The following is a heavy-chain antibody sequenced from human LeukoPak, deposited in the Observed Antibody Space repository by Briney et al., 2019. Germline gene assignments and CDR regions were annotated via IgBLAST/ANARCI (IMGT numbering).Heavy chain of an antibody. CDR1: GFTFTSYA. V-gene: IGHV3-23*01. J-gene: IGHJ4*02. Sequence: QPGGSLRLSCAASGFTFTSYAMSWVRQAPGKGLEWVSAISGNNGDSTYYANSVKGRFTISRDNSKNTVHLQMNSLRAEDTAVYYCAKVESGGYSFGNFDYWGQGTLVTVSS. CDR2: ISGNNGDST. CDR3: AKVESGGYSFGNFDY. D-gene: IGHD5-18*01.